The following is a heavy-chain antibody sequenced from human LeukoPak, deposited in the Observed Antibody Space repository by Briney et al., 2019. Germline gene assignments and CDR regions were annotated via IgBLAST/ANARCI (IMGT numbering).Heavy chain of an antibody. Sequence: GGSLRLSCAASGFTFGNSWVHWVRQAPGKGLVWVSLINADGSTTSYADSVKGRFTISRDNARNTLSLEMNSLTIEDTAVYYCIVVVEPPDSDGFDVWGQGTMITVSS. CDR3: IVVVEPPDSDGFDV. V-gene: IGHV3-74*01. J-gene: IGHJ3*01. CDR2: INADGSTT. CDR1: GFTFGNSW. D-gene: IGHD1-14*01.